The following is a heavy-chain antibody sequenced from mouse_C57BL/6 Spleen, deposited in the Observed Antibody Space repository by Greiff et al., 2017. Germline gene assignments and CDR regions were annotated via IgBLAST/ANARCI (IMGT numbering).Heavy chain of an antibody. CDR2: IHPNSGST. D-gene: IGHD2-3*01. Sequence: VQLQQPGAELVKPGASVKLSCKASGYTFTSYWMHWVKQRPGQGLEWIGMIHPNSGSTNYNEKFKSKATLTVDKSSSTAYMQLSSLTSEDSAVYYCTSYLNDDYPTDYWGQGTTLTVSS. V-gene: IGHV1-64*01. CDR3: TSYLNDDYPTDY. J-gene: IGHJ2*01. CDR1: GYTFTSYW.